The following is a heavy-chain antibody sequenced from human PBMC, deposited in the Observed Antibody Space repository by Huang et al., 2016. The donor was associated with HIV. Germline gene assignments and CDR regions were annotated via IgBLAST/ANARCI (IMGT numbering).Heavy chain of an antibody. V-gene: IGHV2-5*02. CDR1: GFSLNTSGVG. Sequence: QITLKESGPTLVKPTQTLTLACTFSGFSLNTSGVGVAWIRQPPGKALEWLALIYWDDDKRDRPSLKSILTISKDPSNNQVVLTMTNMDPVDTASYFCAHIGDIFAAYSPEYFDYWGQGALVTVSS. CDR3: AHIGDIFAAYSPEYFDY. J-gene: IGHJ4*02. CDR2: IYWDDDK. D-gene: IGHD2-15*01.